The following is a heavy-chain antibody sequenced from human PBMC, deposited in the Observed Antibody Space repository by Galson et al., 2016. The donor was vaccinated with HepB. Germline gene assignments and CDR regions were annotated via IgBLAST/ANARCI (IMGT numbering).Heavy chain of an antibody. V-gene: IGHV1-46*01. D-gene: IGHD5-18*01. CDR3: ARDNGYSYGYWDY. Sequence: SVKVSCKASGYTFINYFLHWVRQAPGQGPEWMRIINPSSGGSANFAQKFQGRVSRTSDRSTSTVYMELSSLRSEDTAVYYCARDNGYSYGYWDYWGQGALVTVSS. CDR1: GYTFINYF. CDR2: INPSSGGSA. J-gene: IGHJ4*02.